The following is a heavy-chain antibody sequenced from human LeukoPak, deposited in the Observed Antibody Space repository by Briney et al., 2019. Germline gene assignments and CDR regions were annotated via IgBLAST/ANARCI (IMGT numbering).Heavy chain of an antibody. Sequence: GGSLRLSCAASGFTLSSNYMSWVRQAPGKGLEWVSVIYSGGSTYYADSVKGRFTISRDNSKNTLYLQMNSLRAEDTAVYYCARESDYYGSGAAFDIWGQGTMVTVSS. V-gene: IGHV3-53*01. CDR3: ARESDYYGSGAAFDI. CDR1: GFTLSSNY. J-gene: IGHJ3*02. D-gene: IGHD3-10*01. CDR2: IYSGGST.